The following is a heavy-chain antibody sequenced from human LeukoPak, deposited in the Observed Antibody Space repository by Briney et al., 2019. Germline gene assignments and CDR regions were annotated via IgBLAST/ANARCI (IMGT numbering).Heavy chain of an antibody. V-gene: IGHV3-48*03. CDR1: GFTFSSYE. Sequence: GGSLRLSCAASGFTFSSYEMHGVGQPPGKGLEWVSYISSSDSTIYNADSVKGRFTISRDNAKNSLYLQMHSLRAEDTAVYYCARDSQAVGTDFDYWGQGTLVTVSS. J-gene: IGHJ4*02. CDR3: ARDSQAVGTDFDY. D-gene: IGHD6-13*01. CDR2: ISSSDSTI.